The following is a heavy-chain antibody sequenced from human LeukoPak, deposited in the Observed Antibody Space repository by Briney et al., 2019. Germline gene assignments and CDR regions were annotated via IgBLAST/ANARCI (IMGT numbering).Heavy chain of an antibody. Sequence: GESLKISCKGSGYSFTSYWIGWVRQMPGKGLEWMGIIYPGDSDTRYSPSFQGQVTISADKSISTAYPQWSSLKASDTAMYYCARLPPVVVAATSDAFDIWGQGTMVTVSS. CDR1: GYSFTSYW. D-gene: IGHD2-15*01. J-gene: IGHJ3*02. CDR3: ARLPPVVVAATSDAFDI. CDR2: IYPGDSDT. V-gene: IGHV5-51*01.